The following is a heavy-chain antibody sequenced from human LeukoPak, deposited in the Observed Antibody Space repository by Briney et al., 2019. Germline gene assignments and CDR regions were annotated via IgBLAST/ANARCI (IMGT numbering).Heavy chain of an antibody. CDR1: GYTLPELS. CDR2: FDPEDGET. Sequence: AASVKVSCKVSGYTLPELSMHWVRQAPGKGLEWMGGFDPEDGETIYAQKFQGRVTMTEDTSTDTAYMELSSLRSEDTAVYYCATPLHYYTLINWGQGTLVTVSS. J-gene: IGHJ4*02. CDR3: ATPLHYYTLIN. V-gene: IGHV1-24*01. D-gene: IGHD3-10*01.